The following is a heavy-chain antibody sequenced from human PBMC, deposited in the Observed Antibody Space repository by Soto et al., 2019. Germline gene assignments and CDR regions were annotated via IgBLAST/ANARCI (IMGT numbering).Heavy chain of an antibody. CDR1: GGSISSSNW. J-gene: IGHJ4*02. CDR2: IYHSGST. CDR3: ARADYYDSSGYYDY. Sequence: SETLSLTCAVSGGSISSSNWWSWVRQPPGKGLEWIGEIYHSGSTNYNPSLKSRVTISVDKSKSQFSLKLSSVTAADTAVYYCARADYYDSSGYYDYWGQGTLVT. V-gene: IGHV4-4*02. D-gene: IGHD3-22*01.